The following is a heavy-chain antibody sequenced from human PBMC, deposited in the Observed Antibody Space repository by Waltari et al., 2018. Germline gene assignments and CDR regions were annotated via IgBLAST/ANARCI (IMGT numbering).Heavy chain of an antibody. D-gene: IGHD2-2*01. Sequence: EVQLVESGGGLVQPGGSLRLSCAAYGFLFSDCWMPWVRQAPGKGLMWVSRFKSDGSSTAYADFVKGRFTVSRETARNTLYLQMNSLSAEDTAVYYCARGGQVLNWPFDMWGQGTVVTVSS. V-gene: IGHV3-74*01. CDR1: GFLFSDCW. CDR2: FKSDGSST. J-gene: IGHJ3*02. CDR3: ARGGQVLNWPFDM.